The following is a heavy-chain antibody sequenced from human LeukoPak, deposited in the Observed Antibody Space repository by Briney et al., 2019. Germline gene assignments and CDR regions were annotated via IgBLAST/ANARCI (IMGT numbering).Heavy chain of an antibody. CDR3: AREGYYYDSSGYPSYYFDY. D-gene: IGHD3-22*01. CDR2: IYSGGST. J-gene: IGHJ4*02. Sequence: PGGSLRLSCAASGFTVSSNYMSWVRQAPGKGLEWVSAIYSGGSTYYADSVKGRFTISRDNSKNTLYLQMNSLRAEDTAVYYCAREGYYYDSSGYPSYYFDYWGQGTLVTVSS. CDR1: GFTVSSNY. V-gene: IGHV3-53*01.